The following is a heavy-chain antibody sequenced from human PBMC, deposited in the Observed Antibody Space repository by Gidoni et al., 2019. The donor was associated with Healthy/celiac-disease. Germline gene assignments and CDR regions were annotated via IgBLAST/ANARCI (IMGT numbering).Heavy chain of an antibody. V-gene: IGHV3-48*01. CDR3: ARSLCGGDCV. CDR1: GFTFSSYS. Sequence: EVQLVESGGGLVQPGGSLRLSCAASGFTFSSYSMNWVRKAPGKGLGWVSYISSSSRLIYNADSVKGRFTISRDNAKNSLYLQMNSLRAEDMAVYYCARSLCGGDCVWGQGTLVTVSS. D-gene: IGHD2-21*01. J-gene: IGHJ4*02. CDR2: ISSSSRLI.